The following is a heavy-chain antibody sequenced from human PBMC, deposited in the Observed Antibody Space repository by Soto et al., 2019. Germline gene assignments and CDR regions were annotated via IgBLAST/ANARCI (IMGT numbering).Heavy chain of an antibody. D-gene: IGHD3-3*01. CDR2: IYYSGST. J-gene: IGHJ4*02. CDR3: ARTRGYYTFDY. Sequence: VSGGSVSSGGYYWSWIRQPPGKGLEWIGYIYYSGSTNYNPSLKSRVTISVDTSKNQFSLKLSSVTAADTAVYYCARTRGYYTFDYWGQGTLVTVSS. CDR1: GGSVSSGGYY. V-gene: IGHV4-61*08.